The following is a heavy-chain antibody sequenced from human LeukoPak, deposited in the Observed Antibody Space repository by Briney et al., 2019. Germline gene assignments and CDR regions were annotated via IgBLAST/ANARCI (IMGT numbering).Heavy chain of an antibody. V-gene: IGHV1-69*01. D-gene: IGHD5-12*01. CDR3: ALGGYSGYSRVIFYFNY. CDR1: GGTFSSYA. J-gene: IGHJ4*02. CDR2: IIPIFGTA. Sequence: SVKVSCTASGGTFSSYAISWVSQAPGQGLEWMGGIIPIFGTADYAQNFQGRVTITADESTSTAYMDLSSPTSEDTAVYYCALGGYSGYSRVIFYFNYWGQGTLVTVSS.